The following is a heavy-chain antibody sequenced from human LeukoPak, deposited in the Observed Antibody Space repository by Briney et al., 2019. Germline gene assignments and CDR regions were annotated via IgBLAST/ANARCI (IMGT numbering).Heavy chain of an antibody. Sequence: ASVKVSCKASGGTFSSYAISWVRQAPGQGLEWMGGIIPIFGTANYAQKFQGRVTITTDESTSTAYMELSSLRSEDTAVYYCARAYGYSSSWYYRYVDSYPDYWGQGTLVTVSS. J-gene: IGHJ4*02. CDR1: GGTFSSYA. CDR3: ARAYGYSSSWYYRYVDSYPDY. V-gene: IGHV1-69*05. D-gene: IGHD6-13*01. CDR2: IIPIFGTA.